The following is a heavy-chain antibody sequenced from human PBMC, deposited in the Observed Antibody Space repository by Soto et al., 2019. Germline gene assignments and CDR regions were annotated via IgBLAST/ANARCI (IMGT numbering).Heavy chain of an antibody. CDR3: VISHVSATGIDGFDP. CDR2: INAANGDT. Sequence: EGSVKVSCKASGYTFNSYGIHWVRQAPAQRLEWMGWINAANGDTKYSPKFQGRVTSTRDTSAITAYMELSSLISEDTAVYYVVISHVSATGIDGFDPWGQGTLVTVSS. CDR1: GYTFNSYG. D-gene: IGHD6-13*01. J-gene: IGHJ5*02. V-gene: IGHV1-3*01.